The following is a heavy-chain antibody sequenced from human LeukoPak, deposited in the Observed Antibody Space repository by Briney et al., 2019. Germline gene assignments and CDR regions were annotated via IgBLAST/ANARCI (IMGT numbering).Heavy chain of an antibody. CDR3: AREGRSGLMGYYYYGMDV. D-gene: IGHD6-19*01. V-gene: IGHV4-59*01. CDR2: IYYSGST. CDR1: GGSISSYY. J-gene: IGHJ6*02. Sequence: SETLSLTCTVSGGSISSYYWSWIRQPPGKGLEGIGYIYYSGSTNYNPSLKSRVTISVATSKNQFSLKRSSVTAADTAVYYCAREGRSGLMGYYYYGMDVWGQGTTVTVSS.